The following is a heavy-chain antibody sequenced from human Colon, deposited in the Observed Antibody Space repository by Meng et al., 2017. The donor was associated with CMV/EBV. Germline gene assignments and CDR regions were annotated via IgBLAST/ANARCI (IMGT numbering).Heavy chain of an antibody. Sequence: VPPQEAGPGLVQPSLTLSSTFSVSGGSINSGTHYWNWIRQPAGKGLEWIGRIYTSGRTNYNPSLKSRVTISRDTSKNQFSLKLNSVTAADTAVYYCARDDDSGWYFDHWGLGSLVTVSS. CDR1: GGSINSGTHY. CDR3: ARDDDSGWYFDH. CDR2: IYTSGRT. D-gene: IGHD6-19*01. J-gene: IGHJ4*02. V-gene: IGHV4-61*02.